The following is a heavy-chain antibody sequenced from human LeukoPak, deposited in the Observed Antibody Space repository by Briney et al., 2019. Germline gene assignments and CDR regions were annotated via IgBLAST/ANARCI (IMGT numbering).Heavy chain of an antibody. J-gene: IGHJ4*02. V-gene: IGHV4-4*07. D-gene: IGHD4-23*01. CDR3: ARDYGGHSDY. CDR2: IYNSGST. Sequence: KSSETLSLTCTVSGGSIISYHSSWTRQPAGKGLEWIGRIYNSGSTNYNPPLKSRVTMSVYKSKNQFSLKLSSVTVADTAVYYCARDYGGHSDYWGQGTLVTVSS. CDR1: GGSIISYH.